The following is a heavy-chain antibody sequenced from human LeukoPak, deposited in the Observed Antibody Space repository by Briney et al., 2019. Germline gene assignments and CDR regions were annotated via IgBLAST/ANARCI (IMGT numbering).Heavy chain of an antibody. J-gene: IGHJ6*03. V-gene: IGHV3-23*01. CDR2: ISTSGHNT. Sequence: GGSLRLSCAASGFTFSSYTMTWVRQAPGKGLEWVSAISTSGHNTFYADSVKGRFTISRDNSKNTLYLHMNSLRPEDTAVFYCAKGVYDCSSNSCPQYYYYMDVWGKGTTVTVSS. CDR1: GFTFSSYT. CDR3: AKGVYDCSSNSCPQYYYYMDV. D-gene: IGHD2-2*01.